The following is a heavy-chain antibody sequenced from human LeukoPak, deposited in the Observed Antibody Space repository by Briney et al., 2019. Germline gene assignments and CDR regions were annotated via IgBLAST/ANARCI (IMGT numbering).Heavy chain of an antibody. D-gene: IGHD3-3*01. Sequence: SETLSLTCTVSGGSNSSYYWSWIRQPPGKGLEWIGYIYTSGSTNYNPSLKSRVTISVDTSKNQFSLKLSSVTAADTAVYYCARLLTYYDFWSGRSDAFDIWGQGTMVTVSS. CDR2: IYTSGST. V-gene: IGHV4-4*09. J-gene: IGHJ3*02. CDR1: GGSNSSYY. CDR3: ARLLTYYDFWSGRSDAFDI.